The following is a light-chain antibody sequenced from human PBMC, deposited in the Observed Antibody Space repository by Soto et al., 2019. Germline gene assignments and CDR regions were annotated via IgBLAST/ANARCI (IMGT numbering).Light chain of an antibody. V-gene: IGKV1-5*03. CDR1: QDISNS. J-gene: IGKJ2*01. CDR2: KAS. CDR3: QQYNNLFYT. Sequence: GDRVTITCRASQDISNSLAWYQQKPGKAPALLIYKASTLESGVPSRFSGSGSGTEFTLTISSLQPDDFATYFCQQYNNLFYTFGQGTKLEIK.